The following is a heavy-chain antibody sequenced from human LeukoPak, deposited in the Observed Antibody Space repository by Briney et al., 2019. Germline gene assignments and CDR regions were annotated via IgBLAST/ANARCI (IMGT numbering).Heavy chain of an antibody. CDR3: ARNLPAADY. J-gene: IGHJ4*02. CDR1: GFTFSNYA. CDR2: VSGGGGST. V-gene: IGHV3-23*01. Sequence: GGSLRLSCAASGFTFSNYAMSWVRQAPGKGLEWVSGVSGGGGSTYYADSVKGRLTISRDNSKNTLYLQMNSLRVEDTAVYYCARNLPAADYWGQGTLVTVSS. D-gene: IGHD2-2*01.